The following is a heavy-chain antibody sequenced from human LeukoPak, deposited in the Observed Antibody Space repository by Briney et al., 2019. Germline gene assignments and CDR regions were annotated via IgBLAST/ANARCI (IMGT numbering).Heavy chain of an antibody. J-gene: IGHJ6*02. D-gene: IGHD6-19*01. CDR3: GIAVAGTFYYYGMDA. Sequence: GGSLTLSCAASGFTFSSYAMSWVRQAPGKGLEWVSSISSSSSYIYYADSVKGRFTISRDNAKNSLYLQMNSLRAEDTAVYYCGIAVAGTFYYYGMDAWGQGTTVTVSS. V-gene: IGHV3-21*01. CDR2: ISSSSSYI. CDR1: GFTFSSYA.